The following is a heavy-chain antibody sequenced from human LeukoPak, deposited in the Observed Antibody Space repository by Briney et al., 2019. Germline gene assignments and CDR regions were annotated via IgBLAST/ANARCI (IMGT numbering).Heavy chain of an antibody. CDR3: AKDNGYGSGSYLDY. J-gene: IGHJ4*02. CDR1: GFTFGDYA. CDR2: ISWNSGSI. D-gene: IGHD3-10*01. V-gene: IGHV3-9*01. Sequence: GGSLRLSCAASGFTFGDYAMHWVRQAPGKGLEWVSGISWNSGSIGYADSVKGRFTISRDNAKNSLYLQMNSLRAEDTALYYCAKDNGYGSGSYLDYWGQGTLVTVSS.